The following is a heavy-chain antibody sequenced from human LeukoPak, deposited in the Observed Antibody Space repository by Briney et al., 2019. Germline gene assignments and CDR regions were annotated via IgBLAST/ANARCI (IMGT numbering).Heavy chain of an antibody. J-gene: IGHJ4*02. CDR2: INPNSGGT. V-gene: IGHV1-2*02. CDR1: GYTLSNYY. CDR3: ATSLDYYDSRGGLY. Sequence: ASVKVSCKASGYTLSNYYMHWVRPAPGQGLEWMGWINPNSGGTNYAQTFQGRVTMTRDTSISTAYMELIRLRSDDTAVYYCATSLDYYDSRGGLYWGQGTLVTVSS. D-gene: IGHD3-22*01.